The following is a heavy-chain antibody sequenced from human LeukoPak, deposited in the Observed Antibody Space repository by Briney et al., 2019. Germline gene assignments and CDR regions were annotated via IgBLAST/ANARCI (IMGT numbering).Heavy chain of an antibody. CDR2: INHSGST. CDR3: ARDDEHDPTDYYGMDV. CDR1: GFTFSSYS. D-gene: IGHD1-1*01. V-gene: IGHV4-34*01. J-gene: IGHJ6*02. Sequence: PGGSLRLSCAASGFTFSSYSMNWVRQAPGKGLEWIGEINHSGSTNYNPSLKSRVTISVDTSKNQFSLKLSSVNAADTAVYYCARDDEHDPTDYYGMDVWGQGTTVTVSS.